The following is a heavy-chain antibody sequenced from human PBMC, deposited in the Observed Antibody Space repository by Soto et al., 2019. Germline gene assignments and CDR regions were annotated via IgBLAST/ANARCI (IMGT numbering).Heavy chain of an antibody. D-gene: IGHD5-12*01. CDR3: ATYYRYSGYDSIGY. CDR2: IYYSGGT. CDR1: GDSISSSSYY. J-gene: IGHJ4*02. V-gene: IGHV4-39*01. Sequence: SETLSLTCTVSGDSISSSSYYWGWIRQPPGKGLEWIGTIYYSGGTYYNPSLKSRVTISVDTSKNQFSLKVSSVTAADTAVYYCATYYRYSGYDSIGYWGQGTLVTVSS.